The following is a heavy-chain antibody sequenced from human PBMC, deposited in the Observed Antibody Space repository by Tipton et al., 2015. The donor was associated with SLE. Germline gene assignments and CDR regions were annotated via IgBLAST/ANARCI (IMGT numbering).Heavy chain of an antibody. CDR2: VFYSGNT. CDR1: GGSISSSNYY. Sequence: TLSLTCTVSGGSISSSNYYWGWIRQSPGKGLEWIGNVFYSGNTYYNPSLRSRVVISVDTSKNQFSLKLNSVTAADTAVYYCARDPQGDERAPAAWWGQGTLVIVSS. CDR3: ARDPQGDERAPAAW. D-gene: IGHD3-16*01. J-gene: IGHJ4*02. V-gene: IGHV4-39*07.